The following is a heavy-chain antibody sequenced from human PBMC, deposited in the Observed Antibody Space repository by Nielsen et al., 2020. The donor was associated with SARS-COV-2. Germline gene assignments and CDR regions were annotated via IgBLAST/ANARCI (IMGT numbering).Heavy chain of an antibody. CDR3: AGGADFWSGTQKYYMDV. D-gene: IGHD3-3*01. Sequence: GGSLRLSCAASGFTFSDYYMSWVRQAPGQGLVWVSRISSSGSGKAYADLVKGRFAVSRDNAGNTVFLQMNSLRVEDTAVYYCAGGADFWSGTQKYYMDVWGKGTTVTVSS. CDR1: GFTFSDYY. V-gene: IGHV3-74*03. J-gene: IGHJ6*03. CDR2: ISSSGSGK.